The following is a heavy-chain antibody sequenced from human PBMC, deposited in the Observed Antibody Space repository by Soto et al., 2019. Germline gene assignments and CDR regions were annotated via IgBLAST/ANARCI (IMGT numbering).Heavy chain of an antibody. CDR1: GGTISSGDYC. V-gene: IGHV4-30-4*08. CDR3: ANFDMITCGGVIGPNDEFDI. J-gene: IGHJ3*02. D-gene: IGHD3-16*02. Sequence: PSVILSVPWTVLGGTISSGDYCWSLIRKTPGKGLEWIGYIYYSGSTSSNPSLNSRVAISRATSNNQFSLKLSSVTAADTAVYYCANFDMITCGGVIGPNDEFDIWGPGIMVTVSS. CDR2: IYYSGST.